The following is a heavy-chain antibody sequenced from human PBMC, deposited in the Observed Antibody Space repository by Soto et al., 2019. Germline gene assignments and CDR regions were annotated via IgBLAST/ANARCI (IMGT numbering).Heavy chain of an antibody. J-gene: IGHJ3*02. V-gene: IGHV5-51*01. CDR1: AYSFTIYC. Sequence: PGASLKISCDASAYSFTIYCIGLVGQMPGKGLEWMGIIYPGDSDTRYSPSFQCQVTISADKSISTAYLQWSSLKASDTAMYYCACGIVGLTARAFDIWRQVTMVAFSS. CDR3: ACGIVGLTARAFDI. CDR2: IYPGDSDT. D-gene: IGHD2-21*02.